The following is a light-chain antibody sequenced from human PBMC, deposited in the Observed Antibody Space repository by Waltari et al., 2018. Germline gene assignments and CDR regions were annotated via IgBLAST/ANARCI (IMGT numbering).Light chain of an antibody. V-gene: IGLV2-14*01. J-gene: IGLJ3*02. Sequence: QSALTQPPSVSVSPGQSITISRTGTSSDVGRYNYVSWYQQHPGKAPKLMIYEVRKRPSGVSSRFSGSKSGNAASLTISALQAEDEADYYCSSYTSSSTRVFGGGTKLTVL. CDR2: EVR. CDR3: SSYTSSSTRV. CDR1: SSDVGRYNY.